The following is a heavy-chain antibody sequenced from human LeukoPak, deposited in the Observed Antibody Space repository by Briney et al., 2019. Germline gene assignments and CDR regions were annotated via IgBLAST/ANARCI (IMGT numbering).Heavy chain of an antibody. CDR3: ARIQWLDTDDY. CDR2: IYYSGST. D-gene: IGHD6-19*01. Sequence: SETLSLTCTVSGGSISSSSYYWGWIRQPPGKGLEWIGSIYYSGSTYYNPSLKSRVTISVDTSKNQFSLKLSSVTAADTAVYYCARIQWLDTDDYWGQGTLSPSPQ. V-gene: IGHV4-39*01. J-gene: IGHJ4*02. CDR1: GGSISSSSYY.